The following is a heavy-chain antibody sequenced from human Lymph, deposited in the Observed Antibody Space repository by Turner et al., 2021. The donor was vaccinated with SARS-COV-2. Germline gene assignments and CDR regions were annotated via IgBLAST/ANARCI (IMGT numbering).Heavy chain of an antibody. CDR1: GGTFSSYA. V-gene: IGHV1-69*10. CDR3: ARDSPYCSSTSCYDP. Sequence: QVQLVQSGAEVKKPGSSVKVSCKSSGGTFSSYAITWGRQAPGQGLEWMGGINPILAIANYAQKFQGRVTITADKSTSTAYMELSSLRSEDTAVYYCARDSPYCSSTSCYDPWGQGTLVTVSS. CDR2: INPILAIA. J-gene: IGHJ5*02. D-gene: IGHD2-2*01.